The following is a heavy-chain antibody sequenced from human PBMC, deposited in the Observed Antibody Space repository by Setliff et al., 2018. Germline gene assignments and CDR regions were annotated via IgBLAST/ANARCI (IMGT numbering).Heavy chain of an antibody. CDR1: GGSISPYY. D-gene: IGHD3-10*01. V-gene: IGHV4-59*04. Sequence: LSLTCSVSGGSISPYYWGWIRQSPKTGLEFIAHVRYTGLTYYTPSLRSRATISVDTSKNQFSLQVTSVTATDTAVYYCARHEFVGGYYGSVTYRHFDYWGQGILVTVSS. CDR3: ARHEFVGGYYGSVTYRHFDY. CDR2: VRYTGLT. J-gene: IGHJ4*02.